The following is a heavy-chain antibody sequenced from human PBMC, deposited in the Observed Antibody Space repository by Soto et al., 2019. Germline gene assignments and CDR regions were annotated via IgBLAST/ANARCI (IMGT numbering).Heavy chain of an antibody. CDR1: GFTFSSYG. CDR2: IWYDGSNK. V-gene: IGHV3-33*01. D-gene: IGHD6-19*01. Sequence: GSSLGLSCAASGFTFSSYGMHWVLQGPGKGLEWMAVIWYDGSNKYYAESVKGLFTISRDNSNNTLYLQINSLRAEDTAVYYCARDSHVGSGWQLTADYWGQGTLVTVSS. CDR3: ARDSHVGSGWQLTADY. J-gene: IGHJ4*02.